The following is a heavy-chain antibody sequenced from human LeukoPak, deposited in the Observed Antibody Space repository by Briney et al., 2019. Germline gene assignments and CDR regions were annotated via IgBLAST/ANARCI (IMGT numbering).Heavy chain of an antibody. CDR3: AKDADYYDSSGYYFGLHYGMDV. D-gene: IGHD3-22*01. CDR1: GFTFSSYG. J-gene: IGHJ6*02. V-gene: IGHV3-30*18. Sequence: PGRSLRLSCAASGFTFSSYGMHWVRQAPGKGLEWVAVISYDGSNKYYADSVKGRFTISRDNSKNTLCLQMNSLRAEDTAVYYCAKDADYYDSSGYYFGLHYGMDVWGQGTTVTVSS. CDR2: ISYDGSNK.